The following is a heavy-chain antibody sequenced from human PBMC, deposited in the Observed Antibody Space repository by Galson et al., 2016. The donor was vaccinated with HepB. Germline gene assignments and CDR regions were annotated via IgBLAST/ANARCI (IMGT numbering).Heavy chain of an antibody. D-gene: IGHD2-15*01. CDR1: GGSFNAYY. V-gene: IGHV4-34*01. J-gene: IGHJ5*02. CDR2: INHTGFT. Sequence: ETLSLTCGVSGGSFNAYYWSWIRQSPGKGLEWIGEINHTGFTKYSPSLKSRVTISVDTSKNQFSLKLTSMTAADTAVYYCARVVVAATNWFDPWGQGTLGTVSS. CDR3: ARVVVAATNWFDP.